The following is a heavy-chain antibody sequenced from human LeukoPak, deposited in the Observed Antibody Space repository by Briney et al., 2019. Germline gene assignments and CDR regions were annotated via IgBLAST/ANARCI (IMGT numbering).Heavy chain of an antibody. CDR2: ISAYNGNT. V-gene: IGHV1-18*01. D-gene: IGHD2-2*01. J-gene: IGHJ6*02. CDR3: ARDRYCSSTSCLGGYYYYYGMDV. Sequence: ASVKVSCKASGHTFTSYGISWVRQAPGQGLEWMGWISAYNGNTNYAQKLQGRVTMTTDTSTSTAYMELRSLRSDDTAVYYCARDRYCSSTSCLGGYYYYYGMDVWGQGTTVTVSS. CDR1: GHTFTSYG.